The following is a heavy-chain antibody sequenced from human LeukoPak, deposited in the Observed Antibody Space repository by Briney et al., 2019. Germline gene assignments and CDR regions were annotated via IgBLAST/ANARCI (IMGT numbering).Heavy chain of an antibody. CDR2: INPYSGGT. V-gene: IGHV1-2*02. CDR1: GYTFTGYH. Sequence: ASVKVSCKASGYTFTGYHMHWVRQAPGQGLEWMGWINPYSGGTNYAQKFQGRVTMTRDTSISTAYMELSSLRSDDTAVYYCAGVREWEPDLDYWGQGTLVTVSS. D-gene: IGHD1-26*01. CDR3: AGVREWEPDLDY. J-gene: IGHJ4*02.